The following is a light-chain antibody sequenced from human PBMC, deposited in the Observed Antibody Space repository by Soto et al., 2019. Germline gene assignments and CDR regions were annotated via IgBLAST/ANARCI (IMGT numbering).Light chain of an antibody. CDR1: QNIGSK. CDR2: GAS. Sequence: EIVMTQSPATLSVSPGERATLSCTASQNIGSKMAWYQQKPDQAPRLLIYGASTRATGIPARFGGSGSGTEFTLTISRLQSEDFAVYYCHQYYDWPRTFGQGIKVEIK. J-gene: IGKJ1*01. V-gene: IGKV3-15*01. CDR3: HQYYDWPRT.